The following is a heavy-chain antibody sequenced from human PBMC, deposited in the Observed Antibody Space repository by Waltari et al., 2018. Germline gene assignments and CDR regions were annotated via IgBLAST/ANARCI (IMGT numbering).Heavy chain of an antibody. D-gene: IGHD2-15*01. CDR1: GGSISRYY. Sequence: QVQLQESGPGLVKPSETLSLTCTVSGGSISRYYWSCIRQPPGKGLEWIGRIYTSGSTNYNPSLKSRVTMSVDTSKNQFSLKLSSVTAADTAVYYCARGCSGGSCYRIRGYFDYWGQGTLVTVSS. J-gene: IGHJ4*02. CDR2: IYTSGST. V-gene: IGHV4-4*07. CDR3: ARGCSGGSCYRIRGYFDY.